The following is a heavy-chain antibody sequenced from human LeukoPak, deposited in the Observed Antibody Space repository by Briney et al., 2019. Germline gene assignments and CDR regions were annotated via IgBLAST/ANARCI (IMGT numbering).Heavy chain of an antibody. D-gene: IGHD1-26*01. CDR3: ALIKDSGSDYPPYYYYGMDV. CDR1: GFTFSSYG. CDR2: ISYDGSNK. V-gene: IGHV3-30*03. Sequence: GGSLRLSCAASGFTFSSYGMHWVRQAPGKGLEWVAVISYDGSNKYYADSVKGRFTISRDNSKNTLYLQMNSLRAEDTAVYYCALIKDSGSDYPPYYYYGMDVWGQGTTVTVSS. J-gene: IGHJ6*02.